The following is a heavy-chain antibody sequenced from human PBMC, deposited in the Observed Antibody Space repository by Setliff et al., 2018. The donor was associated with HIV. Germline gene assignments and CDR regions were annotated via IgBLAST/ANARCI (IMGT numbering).Heavy chain of an antibody. CDR3: ARRLGRYYGSGSSEVVRDWFDP. Sequence: ASVKVSCKASGYSFTDYYVEWVRQAPGQGLEWVGSISASSVNTNYTQGRVTMTTDISTSTAYMELRSLRSADSAVYYCARRLGRYYGSGSSEVVRDWFDPWGQGTLVTSPQ. V-gene: IGHV1-18*04. CDR2: ISASSVNT. D-gene: IGHD3-10*01. J-gene: IGHJ5*02. CDR1: GYSFTDYY.